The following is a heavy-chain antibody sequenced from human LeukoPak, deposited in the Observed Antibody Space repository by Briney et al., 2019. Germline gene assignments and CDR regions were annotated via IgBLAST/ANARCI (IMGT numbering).Heavy chain of an antibody. CDR3: ARQGVRIAVAPFDP. CDR2: IYHSGST. Sequence: PSETLSLTCAASGYSISSGYYWGWIRQPPGKGLEWIGSIYHSGSTYYNPSLKSRVTISVDTSKNQFSLKLSSVTAADTAVYYCARQGVRIAVAPFDPWGQGTLVTVSS. V-gene: IGHV4-38-2*01. D-gene: IGHD6-19*01. CDR1: GYSISSGYY. J-gene: IGHJ5*02.